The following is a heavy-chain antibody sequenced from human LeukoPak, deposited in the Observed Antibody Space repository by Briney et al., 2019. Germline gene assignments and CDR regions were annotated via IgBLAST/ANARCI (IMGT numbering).Heavy chain of an antibody. J-gene: IGHJ4*02. Sequence: SETLSLTCAVSGGSISSGGYSWSWIRQPPGKGLEWIGYIYHSGSTYYNPSLKSRVTISVDTPKNQFSLKLSSVTAADTAVYYCARDDGRDQWLRYDYWGQGTLVTVSS. CDR1: GGSISSGGYS. CDR3: ARDDGRDQWLRYDY. CDR2: IYHSGST. D-gene: IGHD5-12*01. V-gene: IGHV4-30-2*01.